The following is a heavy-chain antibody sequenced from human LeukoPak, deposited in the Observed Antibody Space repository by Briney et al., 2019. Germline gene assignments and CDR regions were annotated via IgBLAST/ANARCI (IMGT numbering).Heavy chain of an antibody. V-gene: IGHV1-69*13. CDR2: IIPIFGTA. J-gene: IGHJ4*02. CDR1: GGTFSSYA. Sequence: SVKVSCKASGGTFSSYAISWVRQAPGQGLEWMGGIIPIFGTANYAQKFQGRVTITADESTSTAYMELSSLRSEDTAVYYCARGGRDCSSTSCYDGFDYGGQGTLVTVSS. CDR3: ARGGRDCSSTSCYDGFDY. D-gene: IGHD2-2*01.